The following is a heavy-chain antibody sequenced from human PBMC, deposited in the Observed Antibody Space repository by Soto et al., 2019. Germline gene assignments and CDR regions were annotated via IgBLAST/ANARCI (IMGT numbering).Heavy chain of an antibody. D-gene: IGHD1-26*01. Sequence: QVQLVESGGGVVQPGRSLRLSCAASGFTFISYGMHWVRQEPGKGLEWVAVIWYDGSNKYSADSVKGRFTISRDNSTNTLYLPMNSLRAEDTAVYYCARVPIVGGPFDYWGQGTLVTVSS. CDR3: ARVPIVGGPFDY. V-gene: IGHV3-33*01. J-gene: IGHJ4*02. CDR1: GFTFISYG. CDR2: IWYDGSNK.